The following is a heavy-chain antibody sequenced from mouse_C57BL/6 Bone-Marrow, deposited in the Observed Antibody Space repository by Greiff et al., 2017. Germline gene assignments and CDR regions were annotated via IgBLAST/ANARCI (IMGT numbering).Heavy chain of an antibody. CDR3: ARLPFYPFAY. J-gene: IGHJ3*01. Sequence: QVQLQQPGAELVKPGASVKLSCKASGYTFTSYWMPWVKQRPGQGLEWIGEIDPSDSYTNYNQKFKGKATLTVDTSSSTAYMQLSSLTSEDSAVYYCARLPFYPFAYWGQGTLVTVSA. V-gene: IGHV1-50*01. CDR2: IDPSDSYT. D-gene: IGHD2-1*01. CDR1: GYTFTSYW.